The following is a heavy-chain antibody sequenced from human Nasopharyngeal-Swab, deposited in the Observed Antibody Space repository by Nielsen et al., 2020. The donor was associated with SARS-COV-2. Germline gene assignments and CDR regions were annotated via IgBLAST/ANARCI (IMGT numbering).Heavy chain of an antibody. V-gene: IGHV4-34*01. J-gene: IGHJ5*02. CDR2: INHSGST. CDR3: ACVGSSSWYQLWFDP. D-gene: IGHD6-13*01. Sequence: WIRQPPGKGLEWIGEINHSGSTNYNPSLKSRVTISVDTSKNQFSLKLSSVTAADTAVYYCACVGSSSWYQLWFDPWGQGTLVTVSS.